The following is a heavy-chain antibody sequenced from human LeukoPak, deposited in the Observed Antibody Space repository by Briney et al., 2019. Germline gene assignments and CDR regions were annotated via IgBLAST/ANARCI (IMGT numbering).Heavy chain of an antibody. CDR1: GGSMSTYY. D-gene: IGHD6-13*01. CDR3: ARHGSSWSFDY. Sequence: SETLSLTCTVSGGSMSTYYWSWIRQPPGKGLEWIGYMYDGGSTNYNPSLKSRVTISVDTSKNQFFLKVSSVTAADTAVYYCARHGSSWSFDYWGQGTLVTVSS. CDR2: MYDGGST. V-gene: IGHV4-59*08. J-gene: IGHJ4*02.